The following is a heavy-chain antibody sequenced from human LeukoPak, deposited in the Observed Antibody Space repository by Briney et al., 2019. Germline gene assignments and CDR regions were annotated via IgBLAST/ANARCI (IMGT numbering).Heavy chain of an antibody. Sequence: ASVKVSCKASGYTFTGYYMHWVRQAPGQGLEWMGWINPNSGGTNYAQKFQGRVTMTRDTSISTAYMKLSRLRSDDTAVYYCARDWRSGSYPSGFDYWGQGTLVTVSS. CDR2: INPNSGGT. CDR3: ARDWRSGSYPSGFDY. D-gene: IGHD1-26*01. J-gene: IGHJ4*02. CDR1: GYTFTGYY. V-gene: IGHV1-2*02.